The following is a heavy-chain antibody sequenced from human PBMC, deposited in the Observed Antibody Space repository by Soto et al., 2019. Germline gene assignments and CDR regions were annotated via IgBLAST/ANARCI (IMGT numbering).Heavy chain of an antibody. D-gene: IGHD2-21*02. CDR3: ASWLKGTDIGNYYYGMDV. CDR1: GGAFSDYA. CDR2: IMPIFRAP. V-gene: IGHV1-69*12. Sequence: QVQLVQSGAEVKKPGSSVKVSCKASGGAFSDYAFSWVRQAPGQGLEWLGGIMPIFRAPDYAQKFHGRVTITADEFPRTAYMEMNRLRSEDTAVYYCASWLKGTDIGNYYYGMDVWGQGTTVTVS. J-gene: IGHJ6*02.